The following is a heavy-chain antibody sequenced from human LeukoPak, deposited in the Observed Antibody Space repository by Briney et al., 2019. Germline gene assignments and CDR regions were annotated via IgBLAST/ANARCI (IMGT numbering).Heavy chain of an antibody. CDR2: IYYSGST. J-gene: IGHJ4*02. CDR1: GGFISGYY. Sequence: SSETLSLTCTVSGGFISGYYWSWIRQPPGKRPEWIGYIYYSGSTNYNPSLKSRVTISVDTSKNQFSLKLSSVTAADTAVYYCARAHSSGRTFDYWGQGTLVTVSS. V-gene: IGHV4-59*01. D-gene: IGHD6-19*01. CDR3: ARAHSSGRTFDY.